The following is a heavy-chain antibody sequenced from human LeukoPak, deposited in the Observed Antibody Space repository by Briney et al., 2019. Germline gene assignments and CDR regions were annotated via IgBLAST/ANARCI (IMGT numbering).Heavy chain of an antibody. Sequence: PGGALRLSCAASGFTLSSYAMHWVRQAPGKGLEWVALISYDGSNKYYADSVKARFIISRDNSKNTLYLQMNSLRADDTAVYYCAMKAAPRLRLHDAFDFWGQGTVVSVSS. CDR1: GFTLSSYA. CDR2: ISYDGSNK. D-gene: IGHD5-24*01. J-gene: IGHJ3*01. CDR3: AMKAAPRLRLHDAFDF. V-gene: IGHV3-30*04.